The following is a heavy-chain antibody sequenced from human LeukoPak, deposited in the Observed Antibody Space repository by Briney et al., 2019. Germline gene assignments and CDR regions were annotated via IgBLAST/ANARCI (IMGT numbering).Heavy chain of an antibody. J-gene: IGHJ4*02. D-gene: IGHD6-19*01. CDR2: INPNSGGT. Sequence: GASVKVSCKASGYTFTSYGISWVRQAPGQGLEWMGWINPNSGGTNYAQKFQGRVTMTRDTSISTAYMELTRLRSDDTAVYYCAMGVGAPEDLAVAADFDYWGQGTLVTVSS. CDR1: GYTFTSYG. CDR3: AMGVGAPEDLAVAADFDY. V-gene: IGHV1-2*02.